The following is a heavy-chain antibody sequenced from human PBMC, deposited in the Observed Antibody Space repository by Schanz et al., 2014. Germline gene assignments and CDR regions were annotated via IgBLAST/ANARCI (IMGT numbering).Heavy chain of an antibody. CDR2: ISDSGDST. J-gene: IGHJ4*02. V-gene: IGHV3-11*01. CDR1: GFIFSNSC. D-gene: IGHD2-2*01. Sequence: VQLVESGGGMVQPGGSLRLSCAASGFIFSNSCMSWIRQAPGKGLEWVSNISDSGDSTHYADSVKGRFTISRDNAKNSLFLQMNSLSAEDTAVYYCAKVAPAATYLDSWGLGTLVTVSS. CDR3: AKVAPAATYLDS.